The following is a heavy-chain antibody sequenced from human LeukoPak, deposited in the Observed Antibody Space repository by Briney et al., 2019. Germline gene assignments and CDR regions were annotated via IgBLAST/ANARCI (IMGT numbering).Heavy chain of an antibody. Sequence: SETLSLTCTVSGGSISSYYWSWIRQPPGKGLEWIGYIYYSGSTNYNPSLKSRVTISVDTSKIQFSLKLSSVTAADTAVYYCARGIRVVTPTSPHYYFDYWGQGTLVTVSS. D-gene: IGHD4-23*01. J-gene: IGHJ4*02. V-gene: IGHV4-59*01. CDR1: GGSISSYY. CDR3: ARGIRVVTPTSPHYYFDY. CDR2: IYYSGST.